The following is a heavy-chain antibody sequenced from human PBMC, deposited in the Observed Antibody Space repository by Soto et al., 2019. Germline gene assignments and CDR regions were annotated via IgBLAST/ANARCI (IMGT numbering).Heavy chain of an antibody. CDR1: GGSISSYY. J-gene: IGHJ6*02. V-gene: IGHV4-59*01. CDR2: IYYSGST. Sequence: LSLTCTVSGGSISSYYWSWIRQPPGKGLEWIGYIYYSGSTNYNPSLKSRVTISVDTSKNQFSLKLSSVTAADTAVYYCARDQGGTTRYYGMDVWGQGTTVTVSS. D-gene: IGHD1-7*01. CDR3: ARDQGGTTRYYGMDV.